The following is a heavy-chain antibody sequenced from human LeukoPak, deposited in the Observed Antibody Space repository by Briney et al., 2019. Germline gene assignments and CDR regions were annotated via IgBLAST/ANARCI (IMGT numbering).Heavy chain of an antibody. CDR1: GFTFSSYA. CDR2: ISSSGGST. J-gene: IGHJ3*02. CDR3: ARSGVWGGSDAFDI. V-gene: IGHV3-23*01. Sequence: PGGSLRLSCAASGFTFSSYAMSWLRQAPEKGLEWVSGISSSGGSTYYADSVKGRFTISRDNAKNSLYLQMNSLRAEDTAVYYCARSGVWGGSDAFDIWGQGTMVTVSS. D-gene: IGHD3-16*01.